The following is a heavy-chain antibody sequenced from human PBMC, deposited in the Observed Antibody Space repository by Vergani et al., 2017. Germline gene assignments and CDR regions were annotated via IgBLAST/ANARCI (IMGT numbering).Heavy chain of an antibody. D-gene: IGHD2-2*01. Sequence: EVQLVESGGGLVKPGGSLRLSCAASGFTFTTYSMNWVRQAPGKGLEWVSSISGSGNYIHYADSVKGRFTIFRDNAKSSLYLQMNSLRAEDTAVYFCARAGEVVPASRENYYYYYYMDVWGKGTAVTVSS. V-gene: IGHV3-21*01. CDR1: GFTFTTYS. J-gene: IGHJ6*03. CDR2: ISGSGNYI. CDR3: ARAGEVVPASRENYYYYYYMDV.